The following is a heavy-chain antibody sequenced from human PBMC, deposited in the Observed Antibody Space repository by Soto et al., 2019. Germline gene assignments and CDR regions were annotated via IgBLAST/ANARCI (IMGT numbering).Heavy chain of an antibody. J-gene: IGHJ3*01. V-gene: IGHV1-69*13. CDR2: ILPFFGTA. CDR3: ARGHEYGGNSDAFDV. D-gene: IGHD4-17*01. Sequence: QVHLVQSGAEVKKPGSSVKVSCRYSGGTFRTESINWVRQAPGQGLEWMGGILPFFGTADYAPRFQGRVTAPADRAATAAHVEMSRLPSPATAVPPCARGHEYGGNSDAFDVWGQGTMVTVSS. CDR1: GGTFRTES.